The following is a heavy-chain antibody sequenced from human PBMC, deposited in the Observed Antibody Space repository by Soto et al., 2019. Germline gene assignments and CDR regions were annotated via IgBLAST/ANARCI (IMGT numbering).Heavy chain of an antibody. Sequence: PSETLSLTCTVSGGSISSGGYYWSWIRQHPGKGLEWIGYIYYSGSTYYNPSLKSRVTISVDTSKNQFSLKLSSVTAADTAVYYCARDRAGYCSSTSCYTRKPEKYYYMDVWGKGTTVTVSS. CDR3: ARDRAGYCSSTSCYTRKPEKYYYMDV. CDR1: GGSISSGGYY. V-gene: IGHV4-31*03. D-gene: IGHD2-2*02. J-gene: IGHJ6*03. CDR2: IYYSGST.